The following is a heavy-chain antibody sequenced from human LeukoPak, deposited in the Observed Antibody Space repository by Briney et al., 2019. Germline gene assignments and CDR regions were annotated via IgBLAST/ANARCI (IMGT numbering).Heavy chain of an antibody. Sequence: PGGSLRLSGAASEFTFSDFYMSWIRQAPGKGLEGVSYISSSGSAMYYADSMKGRFTVSRDNAKNSLYLQMNSLRAEDTAMYYCARLGKDTSMAPSDYWGQGTLVTVSS. CDR2: ISSSGSAM. J-gene: IGHJ4*02. D-gene: IGHD5-18*01. V-gene: IGHV3-11*01. CDR3: ARLGKDTSMAPSDY. CDR1: EFTFSDFY.